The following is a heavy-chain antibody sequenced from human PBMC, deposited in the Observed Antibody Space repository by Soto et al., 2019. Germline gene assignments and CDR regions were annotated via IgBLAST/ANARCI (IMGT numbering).Heavy chain of an antibody. D-gene: IGHD2-2*01. J-gene: IGHJ6*03. CDR2: IKSKTDGGTT. Sequence: EVQLVESGGGLVKPGGSLRLSCAASGFTFSNAWMSWVRQAPGKGLEWVGRIKSKTDGGTTDYAAPVKGRFTISRDESKNTLYLQMNSLKTEDTAVYYCTTDRDSDIVVVPAAMPGYYYYYYMDVWGKGTTVTVSS. V-gene: IGHV3-15*01. CDR3: TTDRDSDIVVVPAAMPGYYYYYYMDV. CDR1: GFTFSNAW.